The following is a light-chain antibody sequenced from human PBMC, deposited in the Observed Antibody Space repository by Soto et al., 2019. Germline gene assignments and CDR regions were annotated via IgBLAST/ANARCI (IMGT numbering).Light chain of an antibody. CDR3: QQDNNWPPIT. Sequence: DIVMTQSPATLSVAPGERVTFSCRASQGVSRKLAWYQHKPGQAPRLLISGASTRATGIPARFSGSGSGTEFTLTISSLQSEDFAVYYCQQDNNWPPITFGQGTRLEIK. J-gene: IGKJ5*01. CDR1: QGVSRK. CDR2: GAS. V-gene: IGKV3-15*01.